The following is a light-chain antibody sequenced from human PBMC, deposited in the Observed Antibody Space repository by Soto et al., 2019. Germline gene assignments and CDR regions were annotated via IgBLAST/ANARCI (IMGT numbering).Light chain of an antibody. CDR1: QGISSY. CDR2: AAS. CDR3: QQYYSYPPT. J-gene: IGKJ1*01. Sequence: AIRMAQSPSSFSASTGDRVTITCRASQGISSYLAWYQQKPGKAPKLLIYAASTLQSGVPSRFSSSGSGTDFTLTISCLQSEDFATYYCQQYYSYPPTFGQGTKVDIK. V-gene: IGKV1-8*01.